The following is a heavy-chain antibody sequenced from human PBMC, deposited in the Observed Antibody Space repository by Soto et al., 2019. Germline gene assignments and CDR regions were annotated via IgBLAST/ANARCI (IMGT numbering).Heavy chain of an antibody. V-gene: IGHV2-70*01. D-gene: IGHD5-12*01. CDR2: IDWDDDK. Sequence: SGPTLVNPTQTLTLTCTFSGFSLSTSGMCVSWIRQPPGKALEWLALIDWDDDKYYSTSLKTRLTISKDTSKNQVVLTMTNMDPVDTATYYCARIRVATIGDYYYGMDVWGQGTTVTVSS. CDR1: GFSLSTSGMC. J-gene: IGHJ6*02. CDR3: ARIRVATIGDYYYGMDV.